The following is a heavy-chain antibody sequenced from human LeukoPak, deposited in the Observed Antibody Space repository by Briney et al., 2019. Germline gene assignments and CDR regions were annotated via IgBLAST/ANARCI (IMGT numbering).Heavy chain of an antibody. V-gene: IGHV4-38-2*02. CDR3: ARGSGYYGEDFEY. CDR2: IYYSGST. Sequence: SETLSLTCSVSGYSISSGYYWGWIRQPPGKWLEWIGNIYYSGSTYYNPSLKSRVTISLDTSKNQFSLKLSSVTAADMAVYYCARGSGYYGEDFEYWGQGTLVTVSS. CDR1: GYSISSGYY. J-gene: IGHJ4*02. D-gene: IGHD3-22*01.